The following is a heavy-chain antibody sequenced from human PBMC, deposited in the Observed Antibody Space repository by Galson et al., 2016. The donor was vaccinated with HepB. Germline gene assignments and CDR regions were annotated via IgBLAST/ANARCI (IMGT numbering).Heavy chain of an antibody. CDR2: ISYDGSDK. Sequence: SLRLSCAASGFTFSSYGMHWVRQAPGKGLEWVAVISYDGSDKYYADSVKGRFTISRDNSKNTLYLQMNSLRPEDTAVYYCAKDRRYYDSSGYFWEGYYYAVMDVWGQGTTVTVAS. D-gene: IGHD3-22*01. J-gene: IGHJ6*02. CDR1: GFTFSSYG. CDR3: AKDRRYYDSSGYFWEGYYYAVMDV. V-gene: IGHV3-30*18.